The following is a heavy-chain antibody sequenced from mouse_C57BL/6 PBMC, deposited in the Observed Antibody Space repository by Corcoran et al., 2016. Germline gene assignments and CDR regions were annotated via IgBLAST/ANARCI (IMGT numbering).Heavy chain of an antibody. J-gene: IGHJ3*01. D-gene: IGHD2-1*01. CDR2: INPNNGGT. V-gene: IGHV1-26*01. CDR3: ARGHYGNSFAY. CDR1: GYTFTDYY. Sequence: EVQLQQSGPELVKPGASVKISCKASGYTFTDYYMNWVKQSHGKSLEWIGDINPNNGGTSYNQKFKGKATLTVDKSSSTAYMELRSLTSEDSAVYYCARGHYGNSFAYWGQGTLVTVSA.